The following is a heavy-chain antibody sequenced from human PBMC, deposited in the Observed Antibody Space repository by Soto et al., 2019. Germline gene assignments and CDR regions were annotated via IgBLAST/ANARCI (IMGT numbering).Heavy chain of an antibody. CDR2: ISSSSSYI. V-gene: IGHV3-21*01. CDR1: GFTFSSYS. CDR3: AHSFRDAGITMVRGVTDTYYGMDV. Sequence: EVQLVESGGGLVKPGGSLRLSCAASGFTFSSYSMNWVRQAPGKGLEWVSSISSSSSYIYYADSVKGRFTISRDNAKNSLYLQMNSLRAEDTAVYYCAHSFRDAGITMVRGVTDTYYGMDVWGQGTTVTVSS. J-gene: IGHJ6*02. D-gene: IGHD3-10*01.